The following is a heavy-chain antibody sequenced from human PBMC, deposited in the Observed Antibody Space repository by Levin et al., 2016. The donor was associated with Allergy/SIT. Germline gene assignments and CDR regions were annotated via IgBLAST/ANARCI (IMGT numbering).Heavy chain of an antibody. CDR3: ARGVGLIVGATKGFGDNWFDP. V-gene: IGHV4-59*01. CDR1: GGSISSYY. Sequence: SETLSLTCTVSGGSISSYYWSWIRQPPGKGLEWIGYIYYSGSTNYNPSLKSRVTISVDTSKNQFSLKLSSVTAADTAVYYCARGVGLIVGATKGFGDNWFDPWGQGTLVTVSS. J-gene: IGHJ5*02. CDR2: IYYSGST. D-gene: IGHD1-26*01.